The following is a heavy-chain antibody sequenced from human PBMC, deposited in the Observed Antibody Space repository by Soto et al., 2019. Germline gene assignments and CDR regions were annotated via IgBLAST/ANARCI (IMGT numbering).Heavy chain of an antibody. CDR3: ARTLVVPAAFYYYYRMHV. V-gene: IGHV5-51*01. CDR1: GYSFTSYW. J-gene: IGHJ6*02. CDR2: IYPGDSDT. D-gene: IGHD2-2*01. Sequence: GESLKISCKCSGYSFTSYWIGWGRQIPGKGLEWMGVIYPGDSDTRYSPSFQGQVTISADKSISTAYLQWSSLKASDTAMYYCARTLVVPAAFYYYYRMHVWGQGTTVTVSS.